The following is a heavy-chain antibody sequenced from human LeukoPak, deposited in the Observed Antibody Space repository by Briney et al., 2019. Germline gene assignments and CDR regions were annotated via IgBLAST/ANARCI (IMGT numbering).Heavy chain of an antibody. Sequence: PGGSLRLSCAASGFTFSSYSMTWVRQAPGKGLEWVSFISSSSSYIYYADSVKGRFTISRDNAKNSLYLQMNSLRAEDTAVYYCARAAKATEPHYFDYWGQGTLVTVSS. J-gene: IGHJ4*02. D-gene: IGHD1-14*01. V-gene: IGHV3-21*01. CDR3: ARAAKATEPHYFDY. CDR2: ISSSSSYI. CDR1: GFTFSSYS.